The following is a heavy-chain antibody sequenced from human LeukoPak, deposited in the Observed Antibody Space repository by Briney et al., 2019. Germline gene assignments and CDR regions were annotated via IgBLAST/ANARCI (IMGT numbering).Heavy chain of an antibody. D-gene: IGHD2-2*01. J-gene: IGHJ6*02. V-gene: IGHV1-3*01. CDR3: AGALYCSSTSCGLWYGMDV. Sequence: GASVKVSCKASGYTFTSYAMHWVRQAPGQRLEWMGWINAGNGNTKYSQKFQGRVTITRDTSASTAYMELSSLRSEDTAVYYCAGALYCSSTSCGLWYGMDVWGQGTTVTVSS. CDR2: INAGNGNT. CDR1: GYTFTSYA.